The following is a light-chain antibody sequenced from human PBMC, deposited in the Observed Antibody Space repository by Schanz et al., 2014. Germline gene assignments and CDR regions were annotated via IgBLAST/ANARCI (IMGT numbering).Light chain of an antibody. CDR2: DVT. J-gene: IGLJ3*02. CDR3: SSYTSSRTIA. CDR1: SSDVGGYNS. Sequence: QSALTQPRSVSGSPGQSVTISCTGTSSDVGGYNSVSWYQQHPGKAPKLMIYDVTNRPSGVPDRFSGSKSGNTASLTVSGLQAEDEDDYYCSSYTSSRTIAFGGGTKLTVL. V-gene: IGLV2-11*01.